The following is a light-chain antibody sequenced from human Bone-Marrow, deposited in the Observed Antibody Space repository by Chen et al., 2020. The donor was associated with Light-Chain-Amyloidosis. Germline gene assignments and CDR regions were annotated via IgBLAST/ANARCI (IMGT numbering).Light chain of an antibody. CDR3: QSADSSGTYEVI. CDR2: RDT. CDR1: DFPTKY. V-gene: IGLV3-25*03. Sequence: SYELTPPPSVSVSPGPAARLPCSGDDFPTKYAYWYQQKPGQAPVLVIHRDTERPSGISERFSGSSSGTTATLTISGVQAEDEADYHCQSADSSGTYEVIFGGGTKLTVL. J-gene: IGLJ2*01.